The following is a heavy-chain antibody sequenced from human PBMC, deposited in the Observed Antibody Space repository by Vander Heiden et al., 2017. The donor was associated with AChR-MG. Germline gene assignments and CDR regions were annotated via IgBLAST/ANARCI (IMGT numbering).Heavy chain of an antibody. CDR3: SRESPTLGGVIVIDY. CDR1: GGSITSTNW. D-gene: IGHD3-16*02. V-gene: IGHV4-4*02. Sequence: QVQLQESGPGLVKPSGTLSLTCAVSGGSITSTNWWSWVRQPPGKGLEWIGNIYHSGSTNYNPSLKSRVTISVDNSKNQFSLKLSSVTAADTAVYYCSRESPTLGGVIVIDYWGQGTLVTVSS. J-gene: IGHJ4*02. CDR2: IYHSGST.